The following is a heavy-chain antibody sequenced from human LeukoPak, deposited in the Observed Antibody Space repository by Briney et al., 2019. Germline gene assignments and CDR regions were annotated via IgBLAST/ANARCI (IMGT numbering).Heavy chain of an antibody. Sequence: EASVKVSCKASGNTLTSYDINWMRQAPGQGLEWMGWITTSTGNPTYAQGFTGRFVFSSDTSVSTAYLQISSLRAEDTAVYYCARDPYAPPSSDLQRFDSWGQGTLVTVSS. J-gene: IGHJ5*01. V-gene: IGHV7-4-1*02. CDR3: ARDPYAPPSSDLQRFDS. D-gene: IGHD6-19*01. CDR1: GNTLTSYD. CDR2: ITTSTGNP.